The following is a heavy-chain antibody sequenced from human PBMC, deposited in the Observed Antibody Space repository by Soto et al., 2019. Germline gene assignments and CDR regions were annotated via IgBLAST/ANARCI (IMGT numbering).Heavy chain of an antibody. Sequence: GGSLRLSCAASGFTFSNAWMNWVRQAPGKGLEWVGRIKSKTDGGTTDYAAPVKGRFTISRDDSKNTLYLQMNSLKTEDTAVYYCTTLWYCSSTSCYDYWGQGTLVTVSS. CDR2: IKSKTDGGTT. CDR3: TTLWYCSSTSCYDY. CDR1: GFTFSNAW. D-gene: IGHD2-2*01. J-gene: IGHJ4*02. V-gene: IGHV3-15*07.